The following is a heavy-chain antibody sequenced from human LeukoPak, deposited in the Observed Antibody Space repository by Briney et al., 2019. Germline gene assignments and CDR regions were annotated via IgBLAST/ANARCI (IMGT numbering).Heavy chain of an antibody. CDR1: GYTFTSYA. D-gene: IGHD3-22*01. CDR2: INTNTGNP. V-gene: IGHV7-4-1*02. CDR3: ARGPYYCDSSGYQDWEY. Sequence: ASVKVSCKASGYTFTSYAMNWVRQAPGQGLEWMGWINTNTGNPTYAQGFTGRFVFSLDTSVSTAYLQISSLKAEDTAVYYCARGPYYCDSSGYQDWEYWGQGTLVTVSS. J-gene: IGHJ4*02.